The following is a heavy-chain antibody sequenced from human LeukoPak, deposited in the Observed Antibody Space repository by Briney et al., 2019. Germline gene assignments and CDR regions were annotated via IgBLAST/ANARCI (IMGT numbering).Heavy chain of an antibody. D-gene: IGHD5-12*01. CDR2: FYSDGST. V-gene: IGHV4-39*01. Sequence: SETLSLTCTVSGASITINSYSWGWIRQSPGKGLEWIATFYSDGSTYYPPSLKSRVTISVDASKNQISLTLTSVTAADPAIYYCARQFLIPATTENYFVSWGQGTLLTVSS. J-gene: IGHJ4*02. CDR3: ARQFLIPATTENYFVS. CDR1: GASITINSYS.